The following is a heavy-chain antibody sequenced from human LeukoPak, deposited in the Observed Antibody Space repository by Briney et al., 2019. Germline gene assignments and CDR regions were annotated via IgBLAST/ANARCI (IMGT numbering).Heavy chain of an antibody. V-gene: IGHV3-15*01. J-gene: IGHJ4*02. Sequence: PGGSLRLSCAASGFTVSSNYMSWVRQTPGKGLEWVGRIKSKVDGGTTDYAAPVKGRFTISRDDSKNTLYLQMSSLKTEDTSIYYCTKDPPLTGGVYSAYWGQGTLVTVSS. D-gene: IGHD7-27*01. CDR1: GFTVSSNY. CDR3: TKDPPLTGGVYSAY. CDR2: IKSKVDGGTT.